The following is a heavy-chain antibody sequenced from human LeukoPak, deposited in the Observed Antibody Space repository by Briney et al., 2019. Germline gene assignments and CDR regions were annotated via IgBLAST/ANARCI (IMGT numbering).Heavy chain of an antibody. J-gene: IGHJ6*03. D-gene: IGHD6-19*01. Sequence: PSETLSLTCTVSDDSITIYYWSWIRQPPGKGLEWIGYIDHTGITNYNPSLNSRVTISRDTSKNHFSLELSSVTAADTAVYYCARVGYSSGWRYYYMDVWGKGTTVTISS. V-gene: IGHV4-59*01. CDR2: IDHTGIT. CDR1: DDSITIYY. CDR3: ARVGYSSGWRYYYMDV.